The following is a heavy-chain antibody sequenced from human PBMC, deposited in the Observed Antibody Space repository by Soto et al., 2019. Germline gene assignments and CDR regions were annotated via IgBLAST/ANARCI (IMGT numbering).Heavy chain of an antibody. CDR2: ISYDGSNK. V-gene: IGHV3-30*18. CDR1: GFTFSSYG. J-gene: IGHJ6*03. Sequence: QVQLVESGGGVVQPGRSLRLSCAASGFTFSSYGMHWVRQAPGKGLEWVAVISYDGSNKYYADSVKGRFTISRDNSKNTLYLKRNSLRVEDTAVYYCAKDYGGGVVAALNYYYYYYMDVWGKGTTVTVSS. CDR3: AKDYGGGVVAALNYYYYYYMDV. D-gene: IGHD2-15*01.